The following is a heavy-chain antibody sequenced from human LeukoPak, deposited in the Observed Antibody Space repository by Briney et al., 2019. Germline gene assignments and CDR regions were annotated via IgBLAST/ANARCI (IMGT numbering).Heavy chain of an antibody. Sequence: GESLRISCKGSGNSFTSYWISWVRQMPGKGLEWMGRIGPSDSYTNYSPSFQGHVTISSDKSINTAYLQWSSLKASDTAMYYCARTSVVGSTSFDHWGQGTLVTVSS. D-gene: IGHD1-26*01. CDR2: IGPSDSYT. J-gene: IGHJ4*02. V-gene: IGHV5-10-1*01. CDR1: GNSFTSYW. CDR3: ARTSVVGSTSFDH.